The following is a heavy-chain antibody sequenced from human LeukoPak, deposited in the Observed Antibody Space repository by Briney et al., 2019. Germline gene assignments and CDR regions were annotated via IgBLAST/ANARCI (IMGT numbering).Heavy chain of an antibody. D-gene: IGHD1-26*01. CDR2: IYHSGST. V-gene: IGHV4-38-2*01. CDR1: GYSISSGYY. J-gene: IGHJ4*02. CDR3: ARLSGAPVRHPIYHFDY. Sequence: SETLSLTCVVSGYSISSGYYWGWVRQPPGKELEWIGNIYHSGSTYKNPSLKSRVTISLDTSKNQFSLKLSSVTAADTAMYYCARLSGAPVRHPIYHFDYWGQGTLVTISS.